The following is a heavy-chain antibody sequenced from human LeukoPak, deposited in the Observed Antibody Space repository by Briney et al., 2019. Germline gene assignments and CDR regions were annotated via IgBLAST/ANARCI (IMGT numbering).Heavy chain of an antibody. D-gene: IGHD2-15*01. V-gene: IGHV3-21*01. J-gene: IGHJ4*02. Sequence: GGSLRLSCAASGFTFSSYSMNWVRQAPGKGLEWVSSISSSSSYIYYADSVNGRFTISRDNAKNSLYLQMNSLRAEDTAVYYCARDRQDCSGGSCYRTTYYFDYWGQGTLVTVSS. CDR3: ARDRQDCSGGSCYRTTYYFDY. CDR1: GFTFSSYS. CDR2: ISSSSSYI.